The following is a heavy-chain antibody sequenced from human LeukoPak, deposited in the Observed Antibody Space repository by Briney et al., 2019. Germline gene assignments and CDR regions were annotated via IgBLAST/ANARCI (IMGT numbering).Heavy chain of an antibody. CDR2: ISGSGAST. Sequence: GGSLRLSCAASGFTFSSYAMTWVRQAPGKGLEWVSTISGSGASTYSADSVKGRFTISRDNSKNTVYLQMNSLRAEDTAIYYCTKARDDYGVDTIDSWGQGTLVTVSS. V-gene: IGHV3-23*01. CDR1: GFTFSSYA. CDR3: TKARDDYGVDTIDS. J-gene: IGHJ4*02. D-gene: IGHD3-3*01.